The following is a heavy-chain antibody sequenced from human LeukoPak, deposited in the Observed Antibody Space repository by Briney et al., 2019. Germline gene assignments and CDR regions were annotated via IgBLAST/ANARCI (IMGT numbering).Heavy chain of an antibody. CDR1: GGSFGGYY. CDR3: ASLRQTNNTAPDDWFDP. D-gene: IGHD5-18*01. CDR2: INQSGST. J-gene: IGHJ5*02. Sequence: SETLSLTCAVYGGSFGGYYWSWIRQPPGKGLEWTGEINQSGSTNCNPSLKSRVTISLDTSKNQFSLKLSSVTAADTAVYYCASLRQTNNTAPDDWFDPWGQGTLVTVSS. V-gene: IGHV4-34*01.